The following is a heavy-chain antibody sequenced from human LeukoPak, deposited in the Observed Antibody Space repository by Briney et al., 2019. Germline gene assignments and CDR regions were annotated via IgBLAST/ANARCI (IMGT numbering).Heavy chain of an antibody. D-gene: IGHD3-3*01. CDR1: GVTVSGYY. J-gene: IGHJ4*02. Sequence: GESLRLSCAASGVTVSGYYMSWVRQAPGKGLEWVSDIYRDGTTNYTASVKGRVTISGDNSKNTLYLQLNSLTAADTAVFYCASPTEWQPTGDNWGPGNLVSVSS. CDR3: ASPTEWQPTGDN. CDR2: IYRDGTT. V-gene: IGHV3-53*01.